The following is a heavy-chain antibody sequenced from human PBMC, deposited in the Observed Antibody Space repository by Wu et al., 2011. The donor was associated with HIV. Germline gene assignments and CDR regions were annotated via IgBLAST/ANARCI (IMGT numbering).Heavy chain of an antibody. Sequence: QVQLVQSGAEVKKPGSSVKVSCKASGGTFNSYGISWVRQAPGQGLEWMGGIIPMFGTAKYAQKFQGRVTITADKSTSTAYMALSSLTSEDTAVYYCARSGGPVPVDTQVYYYYYYMDVWGKGTTVTVSS. D-gene: IGHD2-2*01. J-gene: IGHJ6*03. V-gene: IGHV1-69*14. CDR1: GGTFNSYG. CDR3: ARSGGPVPVDTQVYYYYYYMDV. CDR2: IIPMFGTA.